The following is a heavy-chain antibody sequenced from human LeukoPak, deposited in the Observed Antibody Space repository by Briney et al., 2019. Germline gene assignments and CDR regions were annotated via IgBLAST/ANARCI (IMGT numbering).Heavy chain of an antibody. CDR1: GFTFTSYG. CDR2: IHYDGSPK. V-gene: IGHV3-30*02. J-gene: IGHJ4*02. Sequence: GGSLRLSCAASGFTFTSYGMHWVRQAPGKGLEWVAFIHYDGSPKYYADSVKGRFTISRDTSKNTLYLQMNSLTTEDTAVYYCAKAKTLDYWGQGTLVTVSS. CDR3: AKAKTLDY.